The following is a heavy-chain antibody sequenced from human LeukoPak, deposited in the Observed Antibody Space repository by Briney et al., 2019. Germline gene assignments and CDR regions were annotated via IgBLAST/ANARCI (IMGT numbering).Heavy chain of an antibody. CDR3: ARTYYDILTGYNPYFDY. J-gene: IGHJ4*02. Sequence: GWSLTLSCAASGFTFNTYTMNWVLQAPGKGLEGVSSITASSTAIYSADSVKGRFTISRDNAKNFLYLQMNSLRAEDTAVYYCARTYYDILTGYNPYFDYWGQGILVTVSS. D-gene: IGHD3-9*01. V-gene: IGHV3-21*01. CDR1: GFTFNTYT. CDR2: ITASSTAI.